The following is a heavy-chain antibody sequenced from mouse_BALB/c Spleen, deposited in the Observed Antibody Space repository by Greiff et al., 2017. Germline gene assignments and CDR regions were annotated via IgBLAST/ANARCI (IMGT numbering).Heavy chain of an antibody. Sequence: EVQLQQSGTVLARPGASVKMSCKASGYTFTSYWMHWVKQRPGQGLEWIGAIYPGNSDTSYNQKFKGKAKLTAVTSTSTAYMELSSLTNEDSAVYYCTTNPSYGNYVWFAYWGQGTLVTVSA. CDR3: TTNPSYGNYVWFAY. V-gene: IGHV1-5*01. CDR1: GYTFTSYW. CDR2: IYPGNSDT. D-gene: IGHD2-1*01. J-gene: IGHJ3*01.